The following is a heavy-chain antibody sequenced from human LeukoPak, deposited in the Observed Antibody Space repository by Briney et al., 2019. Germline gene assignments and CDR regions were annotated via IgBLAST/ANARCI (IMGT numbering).Heavy chain of an antibody. V-gene: IGHV3-7*03. Sequence: IKYDGSEEHYVDSVKGRFTISRDNAKNSLYLQMNGLRAEDTAVYYCARDKTSVTTFEYWGQGTLVTVSS. J-gene: IGHJ4*02. CDR3: ARDKTSVTTFEY. D-gene: IGHD4-17*01. CDR2: IKYDGSEE.